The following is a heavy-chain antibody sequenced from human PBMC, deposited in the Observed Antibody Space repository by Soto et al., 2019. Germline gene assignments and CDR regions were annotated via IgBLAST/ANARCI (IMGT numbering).Heavy chain of an antibody. CDR3: TRLANDFWSGPPFDY. CDR1: GFTFSGST. V-gene: IGHV3-73*01. J-gene: IGHJ4*02. D-gene: IGHD3-3*01. Sequence: GGSLRLSCAASGFTFSGSTIHWVRQASGKGLEWVGRIRSKANSYATVCAASLQDRFTIYRDDSENTAYLQMNTLKTEDTAVYFCTRLANDFWSGPPFDYWGQGALVTVSS. CDR2: IRSKANSYAT.